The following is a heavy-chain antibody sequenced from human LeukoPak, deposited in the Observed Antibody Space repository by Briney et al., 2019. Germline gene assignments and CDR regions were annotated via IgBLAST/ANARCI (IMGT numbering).Heavy chain of an antibody. V-gene: IGHV4-30-4*01. CDR2: IYYSGST. D-gene: IGHD3-3*01. CDR3: ARAFGYYDFWSGYYFRWFDP. J-gene: IGHJ5*02. CDR1: GGSISSGDYY. Sequence: SETLSLTCTVSGGSISSGDYYWRWIRQPPGRGLEWLGYIYYSGSTYYNPSLKSRVTISVEPSKNQFSLKLSSVTAADTAVYYCARAFGYYDFWSGYYFRWFDPWGQGTLVTVSS.